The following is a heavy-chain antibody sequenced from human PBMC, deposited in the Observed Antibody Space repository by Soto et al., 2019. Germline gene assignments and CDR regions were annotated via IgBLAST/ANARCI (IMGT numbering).Heavy chain of an antibody. Sequence: QVQLVQSGAEVKKPGSSVKVSCKASGGTFSSYAISWVRQAPGQGLEWMGGIIPIFGTANYAQKFQGRATITADESTSTAYVELGSLRSEDTAVYYCARQGTNSSGWYFFYFDYGGQGTLVTVSS. CDR1: GGTFSSYA. J-gene: IGHJ4*02. D-gene: IGHD6-19*01. V-gene: IGHV1-69*01. CDR2: IIPIFGTA. CDR3: ARQGTNSSGWYFFYFDY.